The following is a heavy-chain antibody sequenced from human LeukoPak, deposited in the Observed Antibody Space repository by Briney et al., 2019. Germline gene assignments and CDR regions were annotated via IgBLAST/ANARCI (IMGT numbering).Heavy chain of an antibody. Sequence: PSQTLSLTCTVSGGSISSGGYYWSWIRQPPGKGLEWIGYIYYSGSTNYNPSLKSRVTISEDTSKNQFSLKLSSVTAADTAVYYCARDKYSGYGFQGYGGNSVFDYWGQGTLVTVSS. CDR3: ARDKYSGYGFQGYGGNSVFDY. D-gene: IGHD4-23*01. CDR2: IYYSGST. V-gene: IGHV4-61*08. J-gene: IGHJ4*02. CDR1: GGSISSGGYY.